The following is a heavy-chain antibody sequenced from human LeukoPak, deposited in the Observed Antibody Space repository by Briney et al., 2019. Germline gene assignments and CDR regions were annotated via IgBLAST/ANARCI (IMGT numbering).Heavy chain of an antibody. CDR3: ARDPGDAFDY. J-gene: IGHJ4*02. CDR1: GGSFSGYY. V-gene: IGHV4-34*01. CDR2: INHSGST. Sequence: KPSETLSLSCAVYGGSFSGYYWSWIRQPPGKGLEWIGEINHSGSTNYNPSLKSRVTISVDTSKNQFSLKLSSVTAADTAVYYCARDPGDAFDYWGQGTLVTVSS.